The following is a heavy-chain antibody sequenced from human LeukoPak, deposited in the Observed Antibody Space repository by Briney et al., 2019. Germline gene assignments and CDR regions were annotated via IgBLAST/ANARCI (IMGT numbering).Heavy chain of an antibody. CDR3: ARESSYDFWSGYGSGYYFDY. CDR1: GFTFSSYA. Sequence: GGSLRLSCAASGFTFSSYAMPWVRQAPGKGLEWVAVISYDGSNKYYADSVKGRFTISRDNSKNTLYLQMNSLRAEDTAVYYCARESSYDFWSGYGSGYYFDYWGQGTLVTVSS. CDR2: ISYDGSNK. J-gene: IGHJ4*02. D-gene: IGHD3-3*01. V-gene: IGHV3-30-3*01.